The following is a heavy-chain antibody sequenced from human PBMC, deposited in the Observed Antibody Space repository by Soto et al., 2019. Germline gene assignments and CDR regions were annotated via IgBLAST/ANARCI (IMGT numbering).Heavy chain of an antibody. CDR1: VFTFISYS. CDR3: ARGRTLKRPYGMDV. Sequence: GWSLRLSCASSVFTFISYSMNWVRQAPGKGLEWVSSISSSSSYIYYADSVKGRFTISRDNAKNSLYLQMNSLRAEDTAVYYCARGRTLKRPYGMDVWGQGTTVTVS. J-gene: IGHJ6*02. V-gene: IGHV3-21*01. CDR2: ISSSSSYI.